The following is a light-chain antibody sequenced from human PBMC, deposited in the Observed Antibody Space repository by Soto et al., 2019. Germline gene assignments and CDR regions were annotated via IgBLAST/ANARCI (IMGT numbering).Light chain of an antibody. V-gene: IGLV1-40*01. Sequence: QSVLTQPPSASGTPGQRVTISCSGGSSNIGAGYDVHWYLQLPGTAPKLLINGKDNRPSGVPDRYSVSRSGTSASLAITGLQAEDEAVYYCHCYDNTFGANVLFGGGTQLTVL. CDR2: GKD. CDR3: HCYDNTFGANVL. J-gene: IGLJ7*01. CDR1: SSNIGAGYD.